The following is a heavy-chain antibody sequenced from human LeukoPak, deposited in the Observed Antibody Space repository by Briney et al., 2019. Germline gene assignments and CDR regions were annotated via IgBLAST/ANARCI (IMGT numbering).Heavy chain of an antibody. CDR3: ARMKGVVVIPTARPTFYFDY. V-gene: IGHV4-59*08. D-gene: IGHD2-2*01. CDR2: IYYTGST. Sequence: PSETLSLTCTVSGGSMSSYYWSWIRQPPGKGLEWIGYIYYTGSTNYNPSLKSRVTISIDTSKNQFSLKLTSVTAADTAMYYCARMKGVVVIPTARPTFYFDYWGQGILVTVSS. CDR1: GGSMSSYY. J-gene: IGHJ4*02.